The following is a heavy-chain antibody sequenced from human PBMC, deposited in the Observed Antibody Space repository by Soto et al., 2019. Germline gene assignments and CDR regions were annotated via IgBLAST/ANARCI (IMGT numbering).Heavy chain of an antibody. D-gene: IGHD1-26*01. Sequence: QVQLVQSGAEVKKPGSSVKVSCKASGGTFSSYSINWVRQAPGQGLEWMGEIIPIFGTANYAQKFQGRVTITADESTSTAYMELSGLRSEGTAVYYCARDGGRHSGGIDYWGQGTLVTVSS. CDR2: IIPIFGTA. CDR3: ARDGGRHSGGIDY. J-gene: IGHJ4*02. CDR1: GGTFSSYS. V-gene: IGHV1-69*01.